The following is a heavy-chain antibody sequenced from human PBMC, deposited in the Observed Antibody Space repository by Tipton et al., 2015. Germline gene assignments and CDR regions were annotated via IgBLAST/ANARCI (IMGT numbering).Heavy chain of an antibody. CDR3: ARHGSIGARQNWFDP. V-gene: IGHV5-51*01. CDR1: GYSFTSYW. J-gene: IGHJ5*02. CDR2: IFPSDSDT. D-gene: IGHD6-6*01. Sequence: VQLVQSGAEVKKPGESLKISCNGSGYSFTSYWIGWVRQMPGKGLEYMGIIFPSDSDTRYSPSFQGRVSISADKSINTVYLQWNSLKASDTAMYYCARHGSIGARQNWFDPWGQGTLVSVSS.